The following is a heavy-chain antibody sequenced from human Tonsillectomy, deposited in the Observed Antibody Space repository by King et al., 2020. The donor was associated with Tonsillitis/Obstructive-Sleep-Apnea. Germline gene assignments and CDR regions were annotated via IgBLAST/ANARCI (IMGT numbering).Heavy chain of an antibody. CDR3: TTEGLPNWKGDY. D-gene: IGHD1-20*01. CDR1: GFTFSDAW. Sequence: VQLVESGGDLVKPGGSLRLSCVASGFTFSDAWMSWVRLAPGKGLEWVGRIKSESHGGTTEYTVLVKDRFTISRDDSENTVYLRMNSLKTEDTAVYFCTTEGLPNWKGDYWGQGTPVTVSS. V-gene: IGHV3-15*01. J-gene: IGHJ4*02. CDR2: IKSESHGGTT.